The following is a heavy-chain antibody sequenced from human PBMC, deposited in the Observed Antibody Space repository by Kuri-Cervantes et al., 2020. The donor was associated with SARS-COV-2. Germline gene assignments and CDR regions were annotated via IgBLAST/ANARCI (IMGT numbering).Heavy chain of an antibody. CDR3: GKGGARITNSGVVIANWFDP. J-gene: IGHJ5*02. D-gene: IGHD3-3*01. CDR1: GGSIISSSYY. Sequence: SETLSLTCTVSGGSIISSSYYWGWIRQPRGKGLEWIGSIYYSGSSHYTPSFKSRVTMSVDTSKNQFSLKLSSVTAADTAVYYCGKGGARITNSGVVIANWFDPWGQGTLVTVSS. V-gene: IGHV4-39*01. CDR2: IYYSGSS.